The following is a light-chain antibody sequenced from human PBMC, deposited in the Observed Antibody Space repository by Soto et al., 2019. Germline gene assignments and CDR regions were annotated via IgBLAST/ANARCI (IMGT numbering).Light chain of an antibody. CDR1: QPISKN. Sequence: DIQMTQSPSSLSASVGDRVTITCRASQPISKNLNWYQQRPGKPPNLLIYASSSLQRGVPPRFSGGGSGTEFTLTITSLQPEDFATYYCQQTDSTPITFGQVTRLEIK. CDR3: QQTDSTPIT. J-gene: IGKJ5*01. CDR2: ASS. V-gene: IGKV1-39*01.